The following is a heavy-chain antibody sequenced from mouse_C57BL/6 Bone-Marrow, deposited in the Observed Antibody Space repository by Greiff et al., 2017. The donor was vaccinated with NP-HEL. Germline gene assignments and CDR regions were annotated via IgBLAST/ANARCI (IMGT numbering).Heavy chain of an antibody. J-gene: IGHJ4*01. CDR1: GYTFTSYG. D-gene: IGHD1-1*01. CDR3: SLSSYYAMDY. CDR2: IYPRSGNT. V-gene: IGHV1-81*01. Sequence: VQLQQSGAELARPGASVKLSCKASGYTFTSYGISWVKQRTGQGLEWIGEIYPRSGNTYYIEKFKGKATLTADKSSSTAYMELRSLTSEASAVYFCSLSSYYAMDYWGQGTSVTVSS.